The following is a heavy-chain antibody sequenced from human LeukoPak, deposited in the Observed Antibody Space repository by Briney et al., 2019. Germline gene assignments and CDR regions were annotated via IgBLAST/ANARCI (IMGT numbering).Heavy chain of an antibody. V-gene: IGHV4-34*01. J-gene: IGHJ4*02. Sequence: SETLSLTCGVYGGSFSAYYWSWIRQPPGKGLEWIGDINHSGSTKYNPSLMSRVAISVDSSKNHFSLNLRSVTAADTAVYYCARLSLGAFAEFLNFDYWGQGIPVTVSS. CDR2: INHSGST. CDR3: ARLSLGAFAEFLNFDY. D-gene: IGHD3-10*01. CDR1: GGSFSAYY.